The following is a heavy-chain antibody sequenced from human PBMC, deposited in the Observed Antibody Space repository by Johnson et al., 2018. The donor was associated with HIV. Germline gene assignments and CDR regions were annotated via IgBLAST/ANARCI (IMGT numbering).Heavy chain of an antibody. J-gene: IGHJ3*02. D-gene: IGHD5-12*01. Sequence: QVQLVESGGGVVQPGRSLRLSCAASGFTFSSYAMHWVRQAPGKGLGWVAVISYDGSNKYYADSVRGRFTISRDNSKNTLYLQMNSLRAEDTAVYYCARDVGGWGYRHAFDMWGQGTMVTVSS. V-gene: IGHV3-30*03. CDR3: ARDVGGWGYRHAFDM. CDR1: GFTFSSYA. CDR2: ISYDGSNK.